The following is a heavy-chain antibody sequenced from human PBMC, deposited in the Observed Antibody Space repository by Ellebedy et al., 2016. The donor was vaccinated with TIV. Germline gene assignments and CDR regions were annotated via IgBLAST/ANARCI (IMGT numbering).Heavy chain of an antibody. D-gene: IGHD6-19*01. CDR3: ARPNTGWYQLDY. CDR1: GYTFTGYY. CDR2: INPNNGAT. J-gene: IGHJ4*02. Sequence: AASVKVSCKASGYTFTGYYIHWVRQAPGQGLEWMGWINPNNGATNYAQKFQGRVTMTRDTSITTAYMELSRLRSDDTALFFCARPNTGWYQLDYWGQGTLVTVSS. V-gene: IGHV1-2*02.